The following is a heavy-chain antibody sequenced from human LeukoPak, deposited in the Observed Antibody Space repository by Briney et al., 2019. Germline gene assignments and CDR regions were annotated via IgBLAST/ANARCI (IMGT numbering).Heavy chain of an antibody. CDR3: ARLGLRDVNTVTDDYFDY. D-gene: IGHD4-17*01. CDR1: GYTFRSHG. V-gene: IGHV1-18*01. J-gene: IGHJ4*02. CDR2: ISGYTGYI. Sequence: ASVKVSCKTSGYTFRSHGISWVRQAPGQGLEWMGWISGYTGYIGYAQKFQGRITMTTGASTSTAYMELRSLRPDDTAVYYCARLGLRDVNTVTDDYFDYWGQGTLVTVSS.